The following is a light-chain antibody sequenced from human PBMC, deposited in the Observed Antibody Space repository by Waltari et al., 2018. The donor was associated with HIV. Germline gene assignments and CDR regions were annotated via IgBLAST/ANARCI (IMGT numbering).Light chain of an antibody. CDR1: QSLANN. CDR3: QQYNNWPWFT. J-gene: IGKJ2*01. CDR2: AAS. Sequence: DIVITHPRVTLSLSPGKTATLPYRASQSLANNLAWYQQKPGQTPRLLIYAASTRATGISPRFSGSGSGTNFALTISSLQSEDVAFYYCQQYNNWPWFTFGQGTKVEIK. V-gene: IGKV3-15*01.